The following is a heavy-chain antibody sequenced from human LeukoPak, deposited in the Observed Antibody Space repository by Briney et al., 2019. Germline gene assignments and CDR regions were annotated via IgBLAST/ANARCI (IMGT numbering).Heavy chain of an antibody. V-gene: IGHV1-18*01. CDR2: ISAYNGNT. D-gene: IGHD6-19*01. J-gene: IGHJ5*02. CDR3: ASWSLARQWLGDPGFDP. CDR1: GYTFTGYG. Sequence: ASVKVSCKASGYTFTGYGISWVRQAPGQGLEWMGWISAYNGNTNYAQKLQGRVTMTTDTSTSTAYMELRSLRSDDTAVYYCASWSLARQWLGDPGFDPWGQGTLVTVSS.